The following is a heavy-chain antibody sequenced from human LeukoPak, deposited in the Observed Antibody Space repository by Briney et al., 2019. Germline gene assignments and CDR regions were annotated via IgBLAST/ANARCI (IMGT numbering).Heavy chain of an antibody. D-gene: IGHD3-16*01. V-gene: IGHV3-48*02. J-gene: IGHJ4*02. CDR2: ISSGSATI. Sequence: PGGSLRLSCAATGFTFSSHSMNWVRQAPGMGLEWVSYISSGSATIYYADSVKGRFTISRDNAKNSLYLQMSGLRDEDTAVYYCASGSYGQFDYWGQGTLVTVYS. CDR1: GFTFSSHS. CDR3: ASGSYGQFDY.